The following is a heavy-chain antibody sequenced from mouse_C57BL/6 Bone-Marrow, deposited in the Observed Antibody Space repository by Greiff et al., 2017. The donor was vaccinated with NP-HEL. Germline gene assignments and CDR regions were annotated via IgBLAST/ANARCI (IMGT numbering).Heavy chain of an antibody. CDR3: ARQGALYGNFDY. CDR1: GYTFTDYN. J-gene: IGHJ2*01. CDR2: INPNNGGT. V-gene: IGHV1-22*01. Sequence: EVQLQQSGPELVKPGASVKMSCKASGYTFTDYNMHWVKQSHGKSLEWIGYINPNNGGTSYNQKFKGKATLTVNKSSSTAYMELRSLTSEDSAVYYCARQGALYGNFDYWGQGTTLTVSS. D-gene: IGHD2-1*01.